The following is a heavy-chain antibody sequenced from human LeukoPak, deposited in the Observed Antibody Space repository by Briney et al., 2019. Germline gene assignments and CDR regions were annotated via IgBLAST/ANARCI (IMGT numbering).Heavy chain of an antibody. D-gene: IGHD3-22*01. Sequence: GGSLRLSCAASGFTFSNAWMSWVRQAPGKGLEWVSYISSSGSTIYYADSVRGRFTISRDNAKNSLYLQMNSLRAEDTAVYYCARDSLRGSSGSLDYWGQGTLVTVSS. CDR1: GFTFSNAW. CDR2: ISSSGSTI. V-gene: IGHV3-11*01. CDR3: ARDSLRGSSGSLDY. J-gene: IGHJ4*02.